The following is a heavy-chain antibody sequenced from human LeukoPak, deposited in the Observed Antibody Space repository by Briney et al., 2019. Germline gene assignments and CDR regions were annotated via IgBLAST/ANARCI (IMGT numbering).Heavy chain of an antibody. CDR2: INNDGTAT. Sequence: GGSLRLSCAASGFTFNYFWMHWVRQVPGKGLVWVAGINNDGTATYYADSVKGRFTISRDNAKNTVYPQMNGLRAEDTTVYYCATASEYWGQGTLVTVSS. V-gene: IGHV3-74*01. J-gene: IGHJ4*02. CDR1: GFTFNYFW. CDR3: ATASEY.